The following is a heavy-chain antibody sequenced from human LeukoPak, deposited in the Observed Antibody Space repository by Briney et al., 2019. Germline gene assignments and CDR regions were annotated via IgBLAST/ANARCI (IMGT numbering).Heavy chain of an antibody. CDR1: GGSFSGYY. Sequence: SETLSLTCAVYGGSFSGYYWSWIRQPPGKGLEWIGEINHSGSTNYNPSLKSRVTISVDTSKNQFSLKLSSVTAADTAVYYCVRGNFRRYYYYMDVWGKGTTVTVSS. V-gene: IGHV4-34*01. CDR3: VRGNFRRYYYYMDV. CDR2: INHSGST. J-gene: IGHJ6*03.